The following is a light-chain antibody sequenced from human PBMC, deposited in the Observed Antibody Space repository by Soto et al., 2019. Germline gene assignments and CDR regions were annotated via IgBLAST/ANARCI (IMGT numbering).Light chain of an antibody. V-gene: IGKV3-20*01. CDR1: QSVSSSY. Sequence: EIVLTQSPGTLSLSPGERATLSCRASQSVSSSYLAWYQQKPGQAPRLLIYGASSRATGIPDRFSGSGSGTDFNLTISRLEPEGFAVYYCQQYGSSPFGGGTKVEIK. J-gene: IGKJ4*01. CDR3: QQYGSSP. CDR2: GAS.